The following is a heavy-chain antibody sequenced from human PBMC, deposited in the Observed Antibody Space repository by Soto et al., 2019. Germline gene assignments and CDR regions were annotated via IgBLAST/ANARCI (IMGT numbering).Heavy chain of an antibody. Sequence: SETLSLTCSVFGGSLSYGGYYWTWIRQYPGKGLEWIGYIYYTGSTYYNPSLKSRVTISVDTSKNQFSLRLISVTAADTALYYCARRYGWLYFDYWGQGSLVTVSS. V-gene: IGHV4-31*03. CDR3: ARRYGWLYFDY. CDR1: GGSLSYGGYY. CDR2: IYYTGST. J-gene: IGHJ4*02. D-gene: IGHD6-19*01.